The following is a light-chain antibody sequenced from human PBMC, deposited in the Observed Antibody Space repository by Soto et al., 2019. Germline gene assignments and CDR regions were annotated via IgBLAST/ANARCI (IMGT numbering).Light chain of an antibody. V-gene: IGKV3-20*01. CDR3: QQCDSTPPT. J-gene: IGKJ1*01. CDR1: QSVNSNY. Sequence: EIVLTQSPGTLSLSPGERATLSCRASQSVNSNYLAWYQRKPGQAPRLLIYGASNRATDIPYRFSASGSGTDFTLTSTRLEAEEFAVSYCQQCDSTPPTFGQGTKVEVK. CDR2: GAS.